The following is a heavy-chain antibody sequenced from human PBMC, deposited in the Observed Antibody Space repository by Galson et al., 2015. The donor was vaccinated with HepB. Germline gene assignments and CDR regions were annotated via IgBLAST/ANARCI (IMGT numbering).Heavy chain of an antibody. V-gene: IGHV3-33*01. J-gene: IGHJ6*03. D-gene: IGHD6-13*01. CDR1: GFTFSSYG. CDR2: IWYDGSNK. CDR3: ARERRIIPGIAAAGTSDRYMDV. Sequence: SLRLSCAASGFTFSSYGMHWVRQAPGKGLEWVAVIWYDGSNKYYADSVKGRFTISRDNSKNTLYLQMNSLRAEDTAVYYCARERRIIPGIAAAGTSDRYMDVWGKGTTVTVSS.